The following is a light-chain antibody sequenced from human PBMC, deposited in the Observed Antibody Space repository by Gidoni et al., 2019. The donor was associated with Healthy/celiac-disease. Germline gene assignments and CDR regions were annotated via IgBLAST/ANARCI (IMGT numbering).Light chain of an antibody. CDR3: SSYTSSSTYVV. CDR2: EVS. CDR1: SSDVGGYNY. J-gene: IGLJ2*01. Sequence: QSALTQPASVSGSPGPSITISCTGTSSDVGGYNYVSWYQQHPGKAPKLMIYEVSNRPSGVSTRFSGSKSGNTASLTISGLQAEDEADYYCSSYTSSSTYVVFGGGTKLTVL. V-gene: IGLV2-14*01.